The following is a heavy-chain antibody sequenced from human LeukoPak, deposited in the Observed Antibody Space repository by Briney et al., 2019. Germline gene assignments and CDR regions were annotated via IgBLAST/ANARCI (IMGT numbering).Heavy chain of an antibody. D-gene: IGHD3-10*01. CDR3: ARARGVRGVIAE. V-gene: IGHV4-34*01. J-gene: IGHJ4*02. CDR2: INHSGST. Sequence: SETLSLTCAVYGGSFSGYYWSWIRQPPGKGLEWIGEINHSGSTNYNPSLKSRVTISVNTSKNQFSLKLSPVTAADTAVYYCARARGVRGVIAEWGQGTLVTVSS. CDR1: GGSFSGYY.